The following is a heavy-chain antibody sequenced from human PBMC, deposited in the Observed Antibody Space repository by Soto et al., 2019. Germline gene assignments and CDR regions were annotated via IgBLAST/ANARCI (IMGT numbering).Heavy chain of an antibody. CDR1: GGSISNYY. V-gene: IGHV4-59*01. Sequence: NPSETLSLTCTVSGGSISNYYWSWIRQPPGKRLEWIGYIYYSGSTNYNPSLRSRVTISVDTSKNQFSLNLSSVTAADTAVYFCARGVRSVTYFDSWGQGTLVTVSS. J-gene: IGHJ4*02. CDR2: IYYSGST. CDR3: ARGVRSVTYFDS. D-gene: IGHD4-17*01.